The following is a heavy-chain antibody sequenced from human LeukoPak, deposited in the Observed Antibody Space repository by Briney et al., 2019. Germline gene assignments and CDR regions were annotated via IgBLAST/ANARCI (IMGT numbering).Heavy chain of an antibody. D-gene: IGHD5-24*01. V-gene: IGHV3-21*01. J-gene: IGHJ4*02. CDR3: ARDGRMATTDTEQFDY. Sequence: GGSLRLSCAASGFTFSSYSMNWVRQAPGKGLEWVSSISSSSSFIYDADSVKGRFTISRDNANNSLYQQMNRLRAEDTAVYYCARDGRMATTDTEQFDYWGQGTLVTVSS. CDR2: ISSSSSFI. CDR1: GFTFSSYS.